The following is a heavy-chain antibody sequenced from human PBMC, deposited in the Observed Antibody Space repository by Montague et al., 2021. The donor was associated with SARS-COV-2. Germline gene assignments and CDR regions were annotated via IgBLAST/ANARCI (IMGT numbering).Heavy chain of an antibody. CDR3: ARVPNGRHDN. V-gene: IGHV4-39*01. Sequence: SETLSLTCTVSGGSVSSDTHNWAWIRQPPRKGPEWIASIFYKGNTYYNPSLRSRFTISINTSKNQFFLRVASVTAADTAVYYCARVPNGRHDNWGPGALVTVSS. CDR1: GGSVSSDTHN. D-gene: IGHD2-8*01. J-gene: IGHJ4*02. CDR2: IFYKGNT.